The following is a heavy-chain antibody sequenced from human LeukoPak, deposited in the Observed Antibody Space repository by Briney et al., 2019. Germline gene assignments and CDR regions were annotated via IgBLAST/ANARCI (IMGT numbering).Heavy chain of an antibody. CDR1: GGSISSGGYY. Sequence: SETLSLTCTVSGGSISSGGYYWSWIRQPPGKGLEWIGYIYHSGSTYYNPSLKSRVTISVDTSKNQFSLKLSSVTAADTAVYYCARHSITAGTEYAFDIWGQGTMVTVSS. CDR3: ARHSITAGTEYAFDI. CDR2: IYHSGST. D-gene: IGHD6-13*01. V-gene: IGHV4-30-2*01. J-gene: IGHJ3*02.